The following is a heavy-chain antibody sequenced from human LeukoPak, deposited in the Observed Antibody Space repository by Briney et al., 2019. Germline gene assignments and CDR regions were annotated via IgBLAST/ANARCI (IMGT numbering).Heavy chain of an antibody. D-gene: IGHD1-26*01. Sequence: PSETLSLTCSVSGGSISSYYWSWIPQPAVKGREWIGRIYTSGSTNSTPSLKSRVTMSVDTSKNQFSLKLSSVTAADTAVYYCARAKDSGSYWDNWFDPWGQGTLVTVSS. CDR1: GGSISSYY. CDR2: IYTSGST. CDR3: ARAKDSGSYWDNWFDP. J-gene: IGHJ5*02. V-gene: IGHV4-4*07.